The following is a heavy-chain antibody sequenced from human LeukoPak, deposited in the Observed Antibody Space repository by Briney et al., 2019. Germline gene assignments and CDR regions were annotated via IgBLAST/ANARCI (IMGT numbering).Heavy chain of an antibody. V-gene: IGHV4-39*01. CDR3: ARHARREALRHSAFDT. J-gene: IGHJ3*02. CDR1: GGSIRSTSYY. Sequence: SETLSLTCTVSGGSIRSTSYYWSWIRQPPGKGLEWIGSVYYSGTTYYNPSFRSRLTMSVDTSNNQFSLKLSSVTAADTAMYYCARHARREALRHSAFDTWGQGTMDTVSS. D-gene: IGHD3-3*01. CDR2: VYYSGTT.